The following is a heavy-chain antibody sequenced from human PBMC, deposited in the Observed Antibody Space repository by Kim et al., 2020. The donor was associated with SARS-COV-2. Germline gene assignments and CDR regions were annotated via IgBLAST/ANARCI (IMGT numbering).Heavy chain of an antibody. J-gene: IGHJ6*02. D-gene: IGHD3-22*01. CDR2: ISYDGSNK. CDR1: GFTFSSYA. V-gene: IGHV3-30-3*01. CDR3: ARGEVVVIRRYYYYGMDV. Sequence: GGSLRLSCAASGFTFSSYAMHWVRQAPGKGLEWVAVISYDGSNKYYADSVKGRFTISRDNSKNTLYLQMNSLRAEDTAVYYCARGEVVVIRRYYYYGMDVWGQGTTVTVSS.